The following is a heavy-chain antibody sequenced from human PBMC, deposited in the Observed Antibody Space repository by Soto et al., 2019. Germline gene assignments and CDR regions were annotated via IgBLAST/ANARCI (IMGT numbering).Heavy chain of an antibody. D-gene: IGHD6-19*01. Sequence: GASVKVSCKASGYTFTSYDSNWVRQATGQGLEWMGWMNPNSGNTGYAQKFQGRVTMTRNTSISTAYMELSSLRSEDTAVYYCASGTPHSLGWPRDYWGQGTLVTVS. J-gene: IGHJ4*02. CDR2: MNPNSGNT. CDR1: GYTFTSYD. V-gene: IGHV1-8*01. CDR3: ASGTPHSLGWPRDY.